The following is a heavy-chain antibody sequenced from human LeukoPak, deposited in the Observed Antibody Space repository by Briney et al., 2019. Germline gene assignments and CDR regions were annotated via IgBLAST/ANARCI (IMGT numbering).Heavy chain of an antibody. J-gene: IGHJ5*02. D-gene: IGHD3-22*01. CDR3: ARDLVVTPNWFDP. V-gene: IGHV4-39*07. Sequence: SETLSLTCTVSGGSISSSSYYWGWIRQPPGKGLEWIGSIYYSGSTYYNPSLKSRVTISVDTSKNQFSLKLSSVTAADTAVYYCARDLVVTPNWFDPWGQGTLVTVSS. CDR1: GGSISSSSYY. CDR2: IYYSGST.